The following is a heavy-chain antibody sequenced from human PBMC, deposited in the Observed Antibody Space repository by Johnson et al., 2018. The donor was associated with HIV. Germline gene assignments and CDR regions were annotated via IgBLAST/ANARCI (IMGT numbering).Heavy chain of an antibody. J-gene: IGHJ3*02. D-gene: IGHD3-16*02. CDR3: TTAIVIDAFDI. CDR1: VFTFSNVW. CDR2: IKRKIEAEAT. Sequence: VQLVESGGGLVKPGGSLRLSCAASVFTFSNVWMSWVRQAPGKGLEWVGRIKRKIEAEATDYAAPVKGRFTISRDDSKNTLFLQMSSLKTDDTAVYYCTTAIVIDAFDIWGQGTMVTVSS. V-gene: IGHV3-15*01.